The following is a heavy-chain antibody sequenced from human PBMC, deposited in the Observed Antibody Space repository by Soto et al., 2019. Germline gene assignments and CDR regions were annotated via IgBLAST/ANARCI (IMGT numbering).Heavy chain of an antibody. CDR3: AKDSVDDYSNDIYYYYGMDV. V-gene: IGHV3-30*18. CDR1: GFTISSYG. CDR2: ISYDGSNK. D-gene: IGHD4-4*01. Sequence: PGGSLRLSCAAAGFTISSYGMHWVRQAQGKGLEWVAVISYDGSNKYYADSVKGRFTISRDNSKNTLYLHMNSLRAEDTAVYYYAKDSVDDYSNDIYYYYGMDVWGQGTTVTVSS. J-gene: IGHJ6*02.